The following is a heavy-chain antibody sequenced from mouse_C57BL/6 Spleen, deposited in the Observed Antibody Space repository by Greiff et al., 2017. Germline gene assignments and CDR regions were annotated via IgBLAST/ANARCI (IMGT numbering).Heavy chain of an antibody. D-gene: IGHD2-1*01. V-gene: IGHV1-58*01. CDR3: ARRTRVRDYYAMDY. CDR1: GYTFTSYG. Sequence: VQLKQSGAELVRPGSSVKMSCRTSGYTFTSYGINWVKQRPGQGLEWIGYIYIGNGYTEYNEKFKGKATLTSDTSSSTVYMQHSRLTSEDSAIYVCARRTRVRDYYAMDYWGQGTSVTVSS. J-gene: IGHJ4*01. CDR2: IYIGNGYT.